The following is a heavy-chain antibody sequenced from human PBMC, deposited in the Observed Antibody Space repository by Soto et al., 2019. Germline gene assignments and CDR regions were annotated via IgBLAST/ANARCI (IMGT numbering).Heavy chain of an antibody. J-gene: IGHJ6*02. CDR2: INPSADTT. D-gene: IGHD6-13*01. CDR3: ARGGSSPVFCYYFGLDV. CDR1: GYSVARYF. Sequence: QVQLVQSGAEVREPGASVMVSCKASGYSVARYFMHWVRQAPGQGLEWLGVINPSADTTTYAQKFQGRVTITLDTSTNTVFMDVSSLRSEDTAIYYCARGGSSPVFCYYFGLDVWGQGTTVTVSS. V-gene: IGHV1-46*01.